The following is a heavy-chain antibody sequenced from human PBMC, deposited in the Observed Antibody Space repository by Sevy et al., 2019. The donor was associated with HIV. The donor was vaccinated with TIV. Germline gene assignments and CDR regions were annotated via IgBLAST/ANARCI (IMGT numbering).Heavy chain of an antibody. CDR1: GFIFSTYG. D-gene: IGHD1-26*01. CDR3: AKMQGGSYNYYGMDV. J-gene: IGHJ6*02. Sequence: GGSLRLSCAASGFIFSTYGIHWVRQAPGKGLEWVAGISYDGSEKYYADSVRGRFTISRDNSKNTLYLQMNSLRVEDTAIYYCAKMQGGSYNYYGMDVWGQGTTVTV. CDR2: ISYDGSEK. V-gene: IGHV3-30*18.